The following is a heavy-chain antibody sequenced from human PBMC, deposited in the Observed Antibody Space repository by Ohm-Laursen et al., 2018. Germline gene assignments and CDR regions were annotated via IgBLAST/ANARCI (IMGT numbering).Heavy chain of an antibody. CDR2: INSDGIST. Sequence: SLRLSCTASGFTFSSYWMHWVRQAPGKGLVWVSRINSDGISTNYADSVKGRFTISRDNAKNTLYLQMNSLRAEDTAVYYCARDNFDTGGDGFDYWGQGTLATVSS. CDR3: ARDNFDTGGDGFDY. V-gene: IGHV3-74*01. D-gene: IGHD2-8*02. J-gene: IGHJ4*02. CDR1: GFTFSSYW.